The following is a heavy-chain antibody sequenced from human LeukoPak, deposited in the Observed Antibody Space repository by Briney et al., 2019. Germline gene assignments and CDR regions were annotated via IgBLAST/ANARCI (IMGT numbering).Heavy chain of an antibody. CDR3: ARDNRGSGAFDYTYYFDN. CDR2: IYYSGST. V-gene: IGHV4-59*01. D-gene: IGHD5-12*01. Sequence: SETLSLTCTVAGGFISSYYWSWIRQPPGKGLEWIGYIYYSGSTNYNPSLKSRVTISVDTSKNQFSLKLSSVTAADTAVYYCARDNRGSGAFDYTYYFDNWGQGTLVTVSS. CDR1: GGFISSYY. J-gene: IGHJ4*02.